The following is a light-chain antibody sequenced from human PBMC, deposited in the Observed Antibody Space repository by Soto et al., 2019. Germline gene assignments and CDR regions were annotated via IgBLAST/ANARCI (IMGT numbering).Light chain of an antibody. CDR2: GSC. V-gene: IGKV3-20*01. Sequence: TVLAQSPDTLSLSPGERATLSCRASHSVNNRYLAWYQHKPGQAPRLLVYGSCCRASGIPDRFSGSGSGTEITLTISSGEPEDCAVYYCQEYGLPRMFDQGTKVQPK. CDR3: QEYGLPRM. J-gene: IGKJ1*01. CDR1: HSVNNRY.